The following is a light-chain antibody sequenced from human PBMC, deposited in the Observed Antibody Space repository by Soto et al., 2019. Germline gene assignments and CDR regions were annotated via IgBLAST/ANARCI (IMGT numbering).Light chain of an antibody. J-gene: IGKJ4*01. Sequence: EMVWTQSPATLSLSLGERATLSCKASRSISSYLAWYQQKPAPAPRLLIYAASTRRTGIPTRFSVSGSGTDFILTIRSLEPEDFAVSYSQQRSMWPFTFGGGAKVEIK. CDR2: AAS. V-gene: IGKV3-11*01. CDR3: QQRSMWPFT. CDR1: RSISSY.